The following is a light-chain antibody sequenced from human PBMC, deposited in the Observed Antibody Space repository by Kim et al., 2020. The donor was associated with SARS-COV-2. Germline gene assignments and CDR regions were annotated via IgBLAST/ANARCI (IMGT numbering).Light chain of an antibody. J-gene: IGLJ2*01. CDR3: NSRDSNGNHHVV. V-gene: IGLV3-19*01. CDR1: GLRRYN. CDR2: SKN. Sequence: LEQEIRITCAGDGLRRYNASWYQQKPGQAPVLVIYSKNNRPSGIPDLFSGSSSENTASLTITGAQAEDEADYYCNSRDSNGNHHVVFSGGTQLTFL.